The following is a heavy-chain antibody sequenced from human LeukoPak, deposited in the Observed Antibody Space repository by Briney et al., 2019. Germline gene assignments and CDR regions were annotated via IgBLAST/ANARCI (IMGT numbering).Heavy chain of an antibody. CDR3: AXDRSPYSGSYDXYAFXV. CDR1: GGSISSGDYY. J-gene: IGHJ3*01. V-gene: IGHV4-30-4*08. Sequence: SETLSLTCTVSGGSISSGDYYWSWIRQSPGKGLEWIGYIYYSGSTYYNPSLKSRVTISVDTSKNQFSLKLSSVTAADTAVYYCAXDRSPYSGSYDXYAFXVXGQGTMXXX. D-gene: IGHD1-26*01. CDR2: IYYSGST.